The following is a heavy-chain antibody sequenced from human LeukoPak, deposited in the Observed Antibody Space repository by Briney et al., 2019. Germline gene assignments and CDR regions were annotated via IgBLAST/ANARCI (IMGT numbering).Heavy chain of an antibody. V-gene: IGHV3-20*04. CDR3: ASGSGSGYYYFVY. D-gene: IGHD3-22*01. Sequence: GGSLRLSCAASGFTFDDYGMSWVRQAPGKGLEWVSGINWNGGSTVYADSVKGRFTISRDNAKNSPYLQMNSLRAEDTALYYCASGSGSGYYYFVYWGQGTLVTVSS. CDR1: GFTFDDYG. J-gene: IGHJ4*02. CDR2: INWNGGST.